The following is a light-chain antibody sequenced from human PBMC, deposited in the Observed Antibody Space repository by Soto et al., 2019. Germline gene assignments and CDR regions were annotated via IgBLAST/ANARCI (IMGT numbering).Light chain of an antibody. Sequence: QLVLTQSPSASASLGASVKLTCTLSSGHSSYAIAWHQQQPETGPRFLMKLNSDGSHNKGDGIPDRFSGSSSGAERYLTISSLQSEDEADYYCQTWGTGMGVFGGGTNLTVL. CDR3: QTWGTGMGV. J-gene: IGLJ2*01. CDR2: LNSDGSH. V-gene: IGLV4-69*01. CDR1: SGHSSYA.